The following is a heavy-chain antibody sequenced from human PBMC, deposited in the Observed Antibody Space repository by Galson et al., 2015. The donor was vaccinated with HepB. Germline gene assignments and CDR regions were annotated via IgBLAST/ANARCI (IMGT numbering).Heavy chain of an antibody. Sequence: SLRLSCAASGFTFSSYSMNWVRQAPGKGLEWVSSISSSSSYIYYADSVKGRFTISRDSAKNSLYLQMNSLRAEDTAVYYCTTGYSSSWYDLYYYYGMDVWGQGTTVTVSS. V-gene: IGHV3-21*03. J-gene: IGHJ6*02. CDR2: ISSSSSYI. CDR1: GFTFSSYS. CDR3: TTGYSSSWYDLYYYYGMDV. D-gene: IGHD6-13*01.